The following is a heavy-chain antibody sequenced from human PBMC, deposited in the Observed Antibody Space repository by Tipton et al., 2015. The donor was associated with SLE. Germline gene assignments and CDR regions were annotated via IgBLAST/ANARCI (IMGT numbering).Heavy chain of an antibody. Sequence: TLSLTCTVSSASISSYFWSWIRQSPGKGLESIGYIYYSGITNDNPSLKSRITISVDSFKNQFSLRLNSVTAADTAIYYCAREEGSGGGILDYWGQGILVTVSS. D-gene: IGHD2-15*01. CDR2: IYYSGIT. J-gene: IGHJ4*02. V-gene: IGHV4-59*01. CDR3: AREEGSGGGILDY. CDR1: SASISSYF.